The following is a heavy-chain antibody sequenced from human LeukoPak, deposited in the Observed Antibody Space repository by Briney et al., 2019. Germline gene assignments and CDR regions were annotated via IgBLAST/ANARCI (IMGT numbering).Heavy chain of an antibody. CDR3: ARAVSVSGGDGY. CDR2: IYSSGST. J-gene: IGHJ4*02. Sequence: PGGSLRLSCAASGFTVSSNYMSWVRQAPGKGLEWVSVIYSSGSTYYADSVKGRFTISRDNSKNTLYLQMNSLRAEDTAVYYCARAVSVSGGDGYWGQGTLVTVSS. CDR1: GFTVSSNY. D-gene: IGHD2-21*02. V-gene: IGHV3-53*01.